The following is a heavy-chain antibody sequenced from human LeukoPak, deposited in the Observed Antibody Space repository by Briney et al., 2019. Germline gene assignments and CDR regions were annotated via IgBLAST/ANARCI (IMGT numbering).Heavy chain of an antibody. CDR2: INHSGST. CDR3: ARRSRGIDY. CDR1: GGSFSGYY. J-gene: IGHJ4*02. V-gene: IGHV4-34*01. Sequence: SETLSLTCAVYGGSFSGYYWSWIRQPPGKGLEWIGEINHSGSTNYNPSLKSRVTISVDTSKNQFSLKLSSVTAADTAVNYCARRSRGIDYWGQGTLVTVSS.